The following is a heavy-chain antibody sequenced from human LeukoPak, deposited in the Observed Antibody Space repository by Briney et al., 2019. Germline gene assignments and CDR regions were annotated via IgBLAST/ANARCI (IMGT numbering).Heavy chain of an antibody. CDR3: AREMEVGQYDAFDI. V-gene: IGHV4-34*01. Sequence: SETLSLTCAVYGGSFSGYYCSWIRQPPGKGLEWIGEINHRGSTNYNPSLKSRVTISVDTSKKHFSLNLSSVTAADTAMYYCAREMEVGQYDAFDIWGQGTMVTVSS. CDR2: INHRGST. J-gene: IGHJ3*02. D-gene: IGHD1-26*01. CDR1: GGSFSGYY.